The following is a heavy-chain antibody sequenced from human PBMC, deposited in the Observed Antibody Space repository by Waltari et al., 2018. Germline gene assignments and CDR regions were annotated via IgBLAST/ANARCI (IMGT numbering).Heavy chain of an antibody. CDR3: ARDRGYCGGDCYKNLDS. CDR2: KKKDGVGK. CDR1: GFTFSDYW. D-gene: IGHD2-21*01. J-gene: IGHJ4*02. V-gene: IGHV3-7*01. Sequence: EVQLVESGGGLVQPGGSLRLSCAAFGFTFSDYWMTWVRQAPGKGLGGVANKKKDGVGKYYVDSVKGRFTVSRDNAKNSLYLQMSSLRAEDTAVYYCARDRGYCGGDCYKNLDSWGQGTLVAVSS.